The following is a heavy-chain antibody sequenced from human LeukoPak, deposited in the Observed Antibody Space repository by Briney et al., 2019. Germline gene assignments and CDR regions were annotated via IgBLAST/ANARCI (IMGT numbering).Heavy chain of an antibody. CDR3: ASQSKAYSSSWYSGYYYYGMDV. V-gene: IGHV4-59*08. CDR2: FYYSGST. J-gene: IGHJ6*02. CDR1: GGSISSYY. D-gene: IGHD6-13*01. Sequence: PSATLSLTCTVSGGSISSYYWSWIQQPPGKGQEWIGYFYYSGSTNYNPSLKSRVTISVDTSRNQFSLKLSSVTAADTAVYYCASQSKAYSSSWYSGYYYYGMDVWGQGTTVTVSS.